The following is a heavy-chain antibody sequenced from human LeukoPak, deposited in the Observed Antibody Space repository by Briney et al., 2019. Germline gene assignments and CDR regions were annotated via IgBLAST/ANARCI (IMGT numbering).Heavy chain of an antibody. J-gene: IGHJ4*02. D-gene: IGHD5-18*01. CDR3: AKDILKRRQLWLLDY. CDR2: IRYDGSNK. CDR1: GFTFSSYG. V-gene: IGHV3-30*02. Sequence: GGSLRLSCAASGFTFSSYGMHWVRQAPGKGLEWVAFIRYDGSNKYYADSVKGRFTISRDNSKNTLYLQMNSLRAEDTAVYYCAKDILKRRQLWLLDYWGQGTLVTVSS.